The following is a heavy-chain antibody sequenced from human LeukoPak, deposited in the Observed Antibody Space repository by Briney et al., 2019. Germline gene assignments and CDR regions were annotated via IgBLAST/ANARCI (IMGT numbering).Heavy chain of an antibody. V-gene: IGHV3-48*02. Sequence: GGSLRLPCVASGFTFRTYSMNWIRQAPGKGLEWVSYISSSSSMIYYADSVKGRFTISRDNAKNSLDLQMNSLRDEDTAVYYCTRGSGSLDYWGQGTLVTVSS. CDR2: ISSSSSMI. CDR3: TRGSGSLDY. J-gene: IGHJ4*02. D-gene: IGHD1-26*01. CDR1: GFTFRTYS.